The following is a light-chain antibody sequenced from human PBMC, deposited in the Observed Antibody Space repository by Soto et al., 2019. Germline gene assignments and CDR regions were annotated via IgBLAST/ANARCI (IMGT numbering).Light chain of an antibody. CDR2: GAS. Sequence: EIVMTQSPATLSVSPGERATLSCRASQTVGSNIAWYQQKPGQAPRLLIHGASTRATGVSARFSGTGSGTEFTLTISSLQSEDFAVYYCQQYHNWPPQYTFGQGTMLQIK. J-gene: IGKJ2*01. CDR3: QQYHNWPPQYT. V-gene: IGKV3-15*01. CDR1: QTVGSN.